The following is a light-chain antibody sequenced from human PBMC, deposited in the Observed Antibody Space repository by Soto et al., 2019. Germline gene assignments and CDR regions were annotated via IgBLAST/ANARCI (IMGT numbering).Light chain of an antibody. V-gene: IGKV3-20*01. CDR3: QQYDSSPRT. Sequence: EIVMTQSPGTLSVSPGEGATLSCRASQSVSGNLAWYQQKPGQAPRLLIYRTSNRATGIPDRFSGSGSGTDFTLTISRLEPEDFAVYWCQQYDSSPRTFGQGTKVDIK. CDR1: QSVSGN. J-gene: IGKJ1*01. CDR2: RTS.